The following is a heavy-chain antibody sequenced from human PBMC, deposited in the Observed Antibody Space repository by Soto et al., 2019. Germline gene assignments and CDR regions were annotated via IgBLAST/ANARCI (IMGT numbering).Heavy chain of an antibody. V-gene: IGHV3-33*01. J-gene: IGHJ6*02. D-gene: IGHD6-19*01. Sequence: GGSLRLSXAASGFTFSNYGMHWVRQAPDKGLEWVAVIWYDESNKYYADSVKGRFTISRDNSKNTLYLQMNSLRAEDTAVYYCARDDIPGRAVAIYGMDVWGQGTTVTVSS. CDR3: ARDDIPGRAVAIYGMDV. CDR2: IWYDESNK. CDR1: GFTFSNYG.